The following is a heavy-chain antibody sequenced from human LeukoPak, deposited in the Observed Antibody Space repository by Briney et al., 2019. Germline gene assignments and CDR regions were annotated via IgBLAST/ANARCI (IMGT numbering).Heavy chain of an antibody. D-gene: IGHD3-10*01. CDR3: ARVGRINTMVRGVKRGNFDY. CDR2: INHSGST. J-gene: IGHJ4*02. Sequence: PSETLSLTCAVYGGSFSGYYWSWIRQPPGKGLEWIGEINHSGSTNYNPSLKSRVTISEDTSKNQFSLKLSSVTAADTAVYYCARVGRINTMVRGVKRGNFDYWGQGTLVTVSS. V-gene: IGHV4-34*01. CDR1: GGSFSGYY.